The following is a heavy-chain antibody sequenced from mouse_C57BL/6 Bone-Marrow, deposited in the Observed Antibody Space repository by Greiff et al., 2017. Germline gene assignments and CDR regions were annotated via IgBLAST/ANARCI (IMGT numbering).Heavy chain of an antibody. CDR2: IDPSDSYT. CDR3: AREGIYYEYEGGFAY. CDR1: GYTFTSYW. Sequence: QVQLQQPGAELVMPGASVKLSCKASGYTFTSYWMHWVKQRPGQGLEWIGEIDPSDSYTNYNQKFKGKSTLTVDKSSSTAYMQLSSLTSEESAVYYCAREGIYYEYEGGFAYWGQGTLVTVSA. D-gene: IGHD2-4*01. J-gene: IGHJ3*01. V-gene: IGHV1-69*01.